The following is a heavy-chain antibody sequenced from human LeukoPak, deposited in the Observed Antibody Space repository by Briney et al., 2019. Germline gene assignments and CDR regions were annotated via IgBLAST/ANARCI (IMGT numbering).Heavy chain of an antibody. J-gene: IGHJ3*02. V-gene: IGHV1-69*13. Sequence: SVKVSCKASGGTFSSYAISWVRQAPGQGLEWMGGIIPIFGTANYAQKFQGRVTITVDESTSTAYMELSSLRSEDTAVYYCARDRFEDTAMVTRAFDIWGQGTMVTVSS. D-gene: IGHD5-18*01. CDR3: ARDRFEDTAMVTRAFDI. CDR2: IIPIFGTA. CDR1: GGTFSSYA.